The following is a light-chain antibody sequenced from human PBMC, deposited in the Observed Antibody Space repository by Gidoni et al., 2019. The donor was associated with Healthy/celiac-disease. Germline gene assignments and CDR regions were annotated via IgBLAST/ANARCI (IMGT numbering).Light chain of an antibody. CDR3: QVWDSSSDHDV. J-gene: IGLJ1*01. Sequence: SYVLTQPPSVSVDPGQPARITWQGNNIGSKSVHVYQQKPGQAPVLVVYDDSDRPSGIPERFSGSNSGNTATLTISRVEAGDEADYYCQVWDSSSDHDVFGTGTKVTVL. CDR2: DDS. CDR1: NIGSKS. V-gene: IGLV3-21*02.